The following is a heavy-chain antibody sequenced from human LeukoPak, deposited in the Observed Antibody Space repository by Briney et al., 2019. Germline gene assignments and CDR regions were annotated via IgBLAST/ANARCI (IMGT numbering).Heavy chain of an antibody. V-gene: IGHV5-51*01. CDR3: ARRGIAAADPDDY. D-gene: IGHD6-13*01. CDR1: GYSFTSYW. CDR2: IYPGDSDT. J-gene: IGHJ4*02. Sequence: GESLKISCKGSGYSFTSYWFGWVRQMPGKGLGGMGIIYPGDSDTRYSPSFQGQVTISADKSISTAYLQWSSLKASDTAMYYCARRGIAAADPDDYWGQGTLVTVSS.